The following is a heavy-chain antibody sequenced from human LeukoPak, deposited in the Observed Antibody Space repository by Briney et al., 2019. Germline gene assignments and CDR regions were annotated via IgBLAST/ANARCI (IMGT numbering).Heavy chain of an antibody. Sequence: PGGSLRLSCAASGFTFSNCWMSWVRQAPGKGLEWVASIIPDGSAKFYVDSVKGRFTISRDNAKSSLYLQVNSLRVEDTVVYYCADVDASAWGQGTLVTVSS. V-gene: IGHV3-7*01. D-gene: IGHD2-15*01. J-gene: IGHJ5*02. CDR2: IIPDGSAK. CDR1: GFTFSNCW. CDR3: ADVDASA.